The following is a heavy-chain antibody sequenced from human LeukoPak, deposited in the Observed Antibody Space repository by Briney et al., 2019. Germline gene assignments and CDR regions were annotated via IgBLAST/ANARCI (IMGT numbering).Heavy chain of an antibody. D-gene: IGHD3-22*01. J-gene: IGHJ4*02. V-gene: IGHV4-34*01. CDR2: INHSGST. Sequence: PSETLSLTCAVYGGSFSGYYWSWIRQPPGKGLEWIGEINHSGSTNYNPSLKSRVTISVDTSKNQFSLKLSSVTAADTAVYYCARGTDYYDSSGYYFDYWGQGTPVTVSS. CDR1: GGSFSGYY. CDR3: ARGTDYYDSSGYYFDY.